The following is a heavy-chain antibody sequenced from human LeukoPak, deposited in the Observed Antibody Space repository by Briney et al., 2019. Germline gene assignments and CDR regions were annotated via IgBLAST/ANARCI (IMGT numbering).Heavy chain of an antibody. CDR3: ARDVGAFDY. D-gene: IGHD1-26*01. Sequence: SGGSLRLSCAASGFTFSSFWMTWVRQAPGKGLEWVAKIKQDGSEKYYVDSVKGRFTISRDNAKNSLYLQMNSLRAEDTAVYYCARDVGAFDYWGQGTLVTVSS. CDR1: GFTFSSFW. CDR2: IKQDGSEK. V-gene: IGHV3-7*01. J-gene: IGHJ4*02.